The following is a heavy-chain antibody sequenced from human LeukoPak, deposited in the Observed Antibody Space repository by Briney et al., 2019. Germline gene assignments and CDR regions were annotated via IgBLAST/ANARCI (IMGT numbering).Heavy chain of an antibody. CDR3: AREDDHNTNDC. CDR1: GFTFRGYW. V-gene: IGHV3-7*01. CDR2: IQPDGSGA. D-gene: IGHD5-24*01. J-gene: IGHJ4*02. Sequence: GGSLRLSCVTSGFTFRGYWMSWFRQAPGKGLEWVGNIQPDGSGAFYVDAMRGRFTISRDNAQNSLYLQINSLRAEDTAVYYCAREDDHNTNDCWGQGTLLTVSS.